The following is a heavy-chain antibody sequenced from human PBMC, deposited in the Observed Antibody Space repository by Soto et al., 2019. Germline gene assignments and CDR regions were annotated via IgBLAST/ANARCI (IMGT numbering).Heavy chain of an antibody. J-gene: IGHJ4*02. D-gene: IGHD6-6*01. Sequence: SETLSLTCTVSGGSISSSSYYWGWIRQPPGKGLEWIGSIYYSGSTYYNPSLKSRVTISVDTSKNQFSLKLSSVTAADTAVCYCASKWSSSHDYWGQGTLVTVSS. CDR2: IYYSGST. V-gene: IGHV4-39*01. CDR1: GGSISSSSYY. CDR3: ASKWSSSHDY.